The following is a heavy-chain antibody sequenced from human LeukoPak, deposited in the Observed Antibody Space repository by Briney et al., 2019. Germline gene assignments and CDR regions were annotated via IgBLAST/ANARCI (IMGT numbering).Heavy chain of an antibody. CDR2: IIPIFGTA. CDR3: AREVGIAAAGFDY. V-gene: IGHV1-69*13. Sequence: SEKVSCKASGGTFSSYAISWVRQAPGQGLEWMGGIIPIFGTANYAQKFQGRVTITADESTSTAYMELSSLRSEDTAVYYCAREVGIAAAGFDYWGQGTLVTVSS. D-gene: IGHD6-13*01. CDR1: GGTFSSYA. J-gene: IGHJ4*02.